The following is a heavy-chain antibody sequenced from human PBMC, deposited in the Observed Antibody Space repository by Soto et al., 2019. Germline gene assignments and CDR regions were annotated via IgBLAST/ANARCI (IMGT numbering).Heavy chain of an antibody. CDR2: ISYDGSNK. CDR1: GFTFSSYA. V-gene: IGHV3-30-3*01. Sequence: QVQLVESGGGVVQPGRSLRLSCAASGFTFSSYAMHWVRQAPGKGLEWVAVISYDGSNKYYADSVKGRFTISRDNSKNTLYLQMNGLRAEDTAVYYCARGYCSGGSCYKAFDYWGQGTLVTVSS. CDR3: ARGYCSGGSCYKAFDY. D-gene: IGHD2-15*01. J-gene: IGHJ4*02.